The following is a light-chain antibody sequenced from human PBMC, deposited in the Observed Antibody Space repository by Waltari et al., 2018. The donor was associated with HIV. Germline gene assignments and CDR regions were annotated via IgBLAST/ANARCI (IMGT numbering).Light chain of an antibody. CDR1: QSISSS. CDR2: DAS. V-gene: IGKV3-11*01. Sequence: EIVLAQSPGTLSLPPGERATLSCRASQSISSSLAWYQQKPGRAPRLLIYDASNRATGIPARFSGSGSGTDFTLTISSLEPEDFAVYYCQQRSNRPPKYTFGQGTKLEIK. CDR3: QQRSNRPPKYT. J-gene: IGKJ2*01.